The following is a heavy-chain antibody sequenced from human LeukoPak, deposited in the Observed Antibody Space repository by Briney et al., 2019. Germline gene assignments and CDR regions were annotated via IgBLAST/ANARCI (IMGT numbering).Heavy chain of an antibody. Sequence: SQTLSLTCALSGDSVSIDSAAWNWIRQSPSRGLEWLGRTYQRSKWYNDYAVSVKSRITINPDISKNQFSLQLNSVTPEDTAVYYCARSPSPYSSGWYFDYWGQGTLVTVSS. CDR1: GDSVSIDSAA. J-gene: IGHJ4*02. V-gene: IGHV6-1*01. CDR3: ARSPSPYSSGWYFDY. CDR2: TYQRSKWYN. D-gene: IGHD6-19*01.